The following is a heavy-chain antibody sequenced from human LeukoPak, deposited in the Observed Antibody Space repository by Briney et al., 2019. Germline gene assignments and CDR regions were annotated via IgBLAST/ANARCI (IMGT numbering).Heavy chain of an antibody. CDR2: IHRAGRT. CDR1: GVSISSSEW. Sequence: PSGTLSLTCAVSGVSISSSEWWIWVRQPPGQGLEWIGEIHRAGRTRYNPSLKRRVTISMDYSKNQSSLKLTSVTAADTAIYYCGKTDIYFNPIDYWGPGSLVTVSS. V-gene: IGHV4-4*02. D-gene: IGHD3-9*01. CDR3: GKTDIYFNPIDY. J-gene: IGHJ4*02.